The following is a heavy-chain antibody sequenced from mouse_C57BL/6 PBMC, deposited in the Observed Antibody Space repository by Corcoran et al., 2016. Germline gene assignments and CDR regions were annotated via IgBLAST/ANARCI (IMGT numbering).Heavy chain of an antibody. CDR3: ARVPGYYAMDY. CDR2: INTYSGVP. CDR1: GYTFTTYG. J-gene: IGHJ4*01. Sequence: QIQLVQSGPELKKPGETVKISCKASGYTFTTYGMSWVKQAPGKGLKWRGWINTYSGVPTYADDFKGRFAFSLETSASTAYLQINNLKNEDTATYFCARVPGYYAMDYWGQGTSVTVSS. V-gene: IGHV9-3*01.